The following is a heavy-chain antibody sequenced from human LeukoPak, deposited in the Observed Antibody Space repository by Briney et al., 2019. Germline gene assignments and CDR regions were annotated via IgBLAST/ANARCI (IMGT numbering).Heavy chain of an antibody. D-gene: IGHD3-10*01. Sequence: ASVKVSCKASGHTFTSYGISWVRQAPGQGLEWMGWISAYNGNTNYAQKLQGRVTMTTDTSTSTAYMELRSLRSDDTAVYYCASSNTRNPYYYYYMDVWGKGTTVTVSS. CDR3: ASSNTRNPYYYYYMDV. CDR1: GHTFTSYG. CDR2: ISAYNGNT. J-gene: IGHJ6*03. V-gene: IGHV1-18*01.